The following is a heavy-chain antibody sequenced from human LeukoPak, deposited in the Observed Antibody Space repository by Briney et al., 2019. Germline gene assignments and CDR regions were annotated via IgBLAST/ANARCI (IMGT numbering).Heavy chain of an antibody. J-gene: IGHJ1*01. Sequence: GGSLRLSCAASEFTFDNYAMSWVRQAPGKGLEWVSVISGSGYYSYYADSVKGRFTVSRDNSKTTLYLQMNSLRADDTAVYYCARDSLVVIPELEYFQHWGQGTLVTVSS. CDR1: EFTFDNYA. CDR2: ISGSGYYS. D-gene: IGHD3-22*01. CDR3: ARDSLVVIPELEYFQH. V-gene: IGHV3-23*01.